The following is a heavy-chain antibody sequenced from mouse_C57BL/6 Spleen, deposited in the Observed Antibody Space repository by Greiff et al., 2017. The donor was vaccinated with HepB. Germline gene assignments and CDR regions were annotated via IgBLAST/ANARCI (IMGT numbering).Heavy chain of an antibody. Sequence: EVQRVESGGDLVKPGGSLKLSCAASGFTFSSYGMSWVRQTPDKRLEWVATISSGGSYTYYPDSVKGRVTISRDNAKNTLYLQMSSLKSEDTAMFYCARPPVDDDVSRYYAMDYWGQGTSVTVSS. CDR1: GFTFSSYG. J-gene: IGHJ4*01. CDR3: ARPPVDDDVSRYYAMDY. CDR2: ISSGGSYT. V-gene: IGHV5-6*01. D-gene: IGHD2-4*01.